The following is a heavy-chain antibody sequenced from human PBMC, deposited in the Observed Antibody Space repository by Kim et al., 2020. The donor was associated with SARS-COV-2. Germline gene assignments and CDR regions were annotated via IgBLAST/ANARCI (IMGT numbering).Heavy chain of an antibody. CDR1: GFTFSNAW. V-gene: IGHV3-15*01. Sequence: GGSLRLSCAASGFTFSNAWMSWVRQAPGKGLEWVGRIKSKTDGGTTDYAAPVKGRFTISRDDSKNTLYLQMNSLKTEDTAVYYCTTAFPLDCSSTSCPHRVDWFDPWGQGTLVTVSS. CDR2: IKSKTDGGTT. J-gene: IGHJ5*02. CDR3: TTAFPLDCSSTSCPHRVDWFDP. D-gene: IGHD2-2*01.